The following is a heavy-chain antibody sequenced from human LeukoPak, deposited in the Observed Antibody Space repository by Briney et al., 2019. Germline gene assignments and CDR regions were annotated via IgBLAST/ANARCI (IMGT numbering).Heavy chain of an antibody. CDR2: IYYSGST. CDR1: GGSISSYY. Sequence: PETLSLTRTVSGGSISSYYWSWIRQPPGKGLEWIGYIYYSGSTNYNPSLKSRVTISVDTSKNQFSLKLSSATAADTAVYYCARKSCSGGSCYYSSFDPWGQGTLVPVSS. D-gene: IGHD2-15*01. J-gene: IGHJ5*02. V-gene: IGHV4-59*01. CDR3: ARKSCSGGSCYYSSFDP.